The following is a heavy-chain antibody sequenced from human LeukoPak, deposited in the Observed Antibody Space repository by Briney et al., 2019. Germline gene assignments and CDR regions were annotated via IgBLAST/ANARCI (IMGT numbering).Heavy chain of an antibody. D-gene: IGHD6-13*01. J-gene: IGHJ4*02. V-gene: IGHV3-23*01. CDR3: ARDRGSSFALDY. CDR1: GFTFSNYA. Sequence: PGGSLRLSCAASGFTFSNYAMRWVRQAPGKGLEWVSGISGSGDSTYYADSVKGRFTISRDNAKNSLYLQMNSLRAEDTAVYYCARDRGSSFALDYWGQGTLVTVSS. CDR2: ISGSGDST.